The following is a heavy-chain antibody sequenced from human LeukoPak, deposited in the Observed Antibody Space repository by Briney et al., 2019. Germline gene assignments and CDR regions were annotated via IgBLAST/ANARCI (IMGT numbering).Heavy chain of an antibody. Sequence: PGGSLRLSCAASGFTFNSYWMSWVRQPPGKGLEWIGEINHSGSTNYHPSLKSRVTISVDTSKNQFSLKLSSVTAADTAVYYCARGLGAYDFWSGYYACWFDPWGQGTLVTVSS. CDR3: ARGLGAYDFWSGYYACWFDP. V-gene: IGHV4-34*01. CDR2: INHSGST. J-gene: IGHJ5*02. CDR1: GFTFNSYW. D-gene: IGHD3-3*01.